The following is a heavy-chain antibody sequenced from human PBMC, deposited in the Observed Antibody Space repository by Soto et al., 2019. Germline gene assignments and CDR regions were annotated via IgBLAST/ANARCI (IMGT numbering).Heavy chain of an antibody. J-gene: IGHJ6*03. CDR3: ARGDYGEYEYYMDV. V-gene: IGHV4-31*03. CDR1: GGSISSGGYY. CDR2: IYYSGST. Sequence: SVTLSLTYTVSGGSISSGGYYWSWIRQHPGKGLEWLGYIYYSGSTYSIPSLQSRVTISVDTPKTQFSLNLRCVTAADTAVYFCARGDYGEYEYYMDVWGKGTTVTVS. D-gene: IGHD4-17*01.